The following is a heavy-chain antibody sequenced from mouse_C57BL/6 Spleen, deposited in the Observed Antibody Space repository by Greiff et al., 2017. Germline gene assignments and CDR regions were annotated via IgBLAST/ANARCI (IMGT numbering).Heavy chain of an antibody. Sequence: VQPGASVKISCKASGYSFTDYNMNWVKQSNGKSLEWIGVINPNYGTTSYNQKFKGKATLTVDQSSSTAYMPLNSLTSEDSAVYYCARSPYGYDGYYFDYWGQGTTLTVSS. D-gene: IGHD2-2*01. CDR2: INPNYGTT. J-gene: IGHJ2*01. CDR3: ARSPYGYDGYYFDY. V-gene: IGHV1-39*01. CDR1: GYSFTDYN.